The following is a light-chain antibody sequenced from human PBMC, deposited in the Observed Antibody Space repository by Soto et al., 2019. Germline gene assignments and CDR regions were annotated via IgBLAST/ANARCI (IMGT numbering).Light chain of an antibody. J-gene: IGLJ1*01. V-gene: IGLV2-18*02. Sequence: QSVLTQPPSVSGSPGQSVTISCTGTSSDVGIYNRVSWYQQPPGTAPKLIIYGVNNRPSGVPDRFSGSKSGNTSSLTISGFQSEDEAEYFCRPSSCINSYVFAIGRKVTVL. CDR2: GVN. CDR3: RPSSCINSYV. CDR1: SSDVGIYNR.